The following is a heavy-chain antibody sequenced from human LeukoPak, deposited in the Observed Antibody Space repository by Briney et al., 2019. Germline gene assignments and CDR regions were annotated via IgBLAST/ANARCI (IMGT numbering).Heavy chain of an antibody. D-gene: IGHD1-7*01. CDR1: GFTLSGYW. CDR3: ARVLSTTDFDY. CDR2: IKSEGSSA. V-gene: IGHV3-74*01. Sequence: GGSLRLSCAASGFTLSGYWMHWVRQAPGKGLVWVSRIKSEGSSAIYADSVKGRFTISRDNAKNTLYLQLTSLRAEDTAVYYCARVLSTTDFDYWGQGTLVTVSS. J-gene: IGHJ4*02.